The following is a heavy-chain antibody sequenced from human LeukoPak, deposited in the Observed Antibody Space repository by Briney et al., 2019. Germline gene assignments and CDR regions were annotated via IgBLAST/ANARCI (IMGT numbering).Heavy chain of an antibody. CDR3: ARAAAAALYNWFDP. CDR1: GGTFSSYA. V-gene: IGHV1-69*04. D-gene: IGHD6-13*01. J-gene: IGHJ5*02. CDR2: IIPILGIA. Sequence: GASVKVSCKASGGTFSSYAISWVRQAPGQGLEWMGRIIPILGIANYAQKFQGRVTITADKSTSTAYMELRSLRSDDTAVYYCARAAAAALYNWFDPWGQGTLVTVSS.